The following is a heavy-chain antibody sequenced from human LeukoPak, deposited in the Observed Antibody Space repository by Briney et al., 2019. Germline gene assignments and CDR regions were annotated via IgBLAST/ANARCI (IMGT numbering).Heavy chain of an antibody. Sequence: GGSLRLSCAASGFTFSRCTMNWVRQAPGKGLEWVSSISSSSSYIYYADSVKGRFTISRDNAKNSLYLQMNSLRAEDTAVYYCARVDRGSYLMFYYVDYWGQGTLVTVSS. CDR3: ARVDRGSYLMFYYVDY. CDR2: ISSSSSYI. D-gene: IGHD1-26*01. CDR1: GFTFSRCT. V-gene: IGHV3-21*01. J-gene: IGHJ4*02.